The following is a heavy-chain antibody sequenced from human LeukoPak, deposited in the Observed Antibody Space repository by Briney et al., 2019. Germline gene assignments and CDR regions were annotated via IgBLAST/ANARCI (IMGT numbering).Heavy chain of an antibody. CDR3: ARDSRNYYDSRGGGDEAFDI. D-gene: IGHD3-22*01. V-gene: IGHV1-2*02. J-gene: IGHJ3*02. CDR2: INPNSGGA. Sequence: GASVKVSCKTSGYTFTGYYIQWVRQAPGQGLEWMGWINPNSGGASYVQKFQGRVTMTSDTSISTAYMELSSLRADDTAVYCCARDSRNYYDSRGGGDEAFDIWRQGTMVAVSS. CDR1: GYTFTGYY.